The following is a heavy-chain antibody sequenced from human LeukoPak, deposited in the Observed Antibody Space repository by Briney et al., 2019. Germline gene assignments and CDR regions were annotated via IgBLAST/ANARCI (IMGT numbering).Heavy chain of an antibody. CDR1: GVSISSGGYY. Sequence: PSETLSLTCTVSGVSISSGGYYWSWIRQHPGKGLEWIGYISYSGTTYRNPSLKSRVTISIDTSKSQFSLKLSSVTAADTAVYYCARSYSYDNWFDPWGQGTLVTVSS. V-gene: IGHV4-31*03. D-gene: IGHD5-12*01. CDR3: ARSYSYDNWFDP. J-gene: IGHJ5*02. CDR2: ISYSGTT.